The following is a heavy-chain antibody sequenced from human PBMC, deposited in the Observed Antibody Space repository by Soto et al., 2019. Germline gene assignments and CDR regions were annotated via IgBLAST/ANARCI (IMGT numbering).Heavy chain of an antibody. CDR2: IYYSGST. Sequence: SETLSLTCTVSGGSISSYYWSWIRQPPGKGLEWIEYIYYSGSTNYNPSLKSRVTISVDTSKNQFSLKLSSVTAADTAVYYCARSYGSERYYFDYWGQGTLVTVSS. D-gene: IGHD3-10*01. CDR1: GGSISSYY. V-gene: IGHV4-59*01. CDR3: ARSYGSERYYFDY. J-gene: IGHJ4*02.